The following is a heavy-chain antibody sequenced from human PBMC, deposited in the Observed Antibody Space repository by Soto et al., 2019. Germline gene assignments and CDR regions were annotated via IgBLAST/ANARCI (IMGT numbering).Heavy chain of an antibody. CDR1: GYTFTSYG. V-gene: IGHV1-18*01. J-gene: IGHJ4*02. D-gene: IGHD2-21*01. Sequence: ASVKVSCKASGYTFTSYGISWVRQAPGQGLEWMGWISAYNGNTNYAQKLQGRVTMTTDTSTSTAYMELRSLRSDDTAVYYCARVFLVATILRGVIAIDSFDYGGQETLVTVSS. CDR3: ARVFLVATILRGVIAIDSFDY. CDR2: ISAYNGNT.